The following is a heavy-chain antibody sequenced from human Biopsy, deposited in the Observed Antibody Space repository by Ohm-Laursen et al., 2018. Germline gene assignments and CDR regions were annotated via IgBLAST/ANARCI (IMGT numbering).Heavy chain of an antibody. CDR3: ARERVVEHSFFYGMDV. J-gene: IGHJ6*02. CDR2: IIPILRTT. CDR1: TGTFNSYG. V-gene: IGHV1-69*11. Sequence: SSVRVSCKAPTGTFNSYGIIWVRQAPGQGLEWMGRIIPILRTTAYAQTFLGRVTITADSPTSTVYMELSSLRSEDTAVYFCARERVVEHSFFYGMDVWGQGTTVTVSS. D-gene: IGHD2-15*01.